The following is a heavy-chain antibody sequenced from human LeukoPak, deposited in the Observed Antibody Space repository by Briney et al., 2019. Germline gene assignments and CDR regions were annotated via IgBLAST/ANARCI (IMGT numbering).Heavy chain of an antibody. V-gene: IGHV1-18*01. CDR2: ISAYNGNT. CDR1: GYTFTSYG. CDR3: ARANDFWSGYHSYYFDY. J-gene: IGHJ4*02. Sequence: ASVKVSCKASGYTFTSYGISWVRQAPGQGREWMGWISAYNGNTNYAQKLQGRVTMTTDTSTNTAYMELRSLRSDDTAVYYCARANDFWSGYHSYYFDYWGQGTLVTVSS. D-gene: IGHD3-3*01.